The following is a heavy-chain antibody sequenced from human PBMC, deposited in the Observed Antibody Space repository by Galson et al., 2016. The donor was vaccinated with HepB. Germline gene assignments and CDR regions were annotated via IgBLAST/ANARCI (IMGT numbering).Heavy chain of an antibody. D-gene: IGHD2-8*02. J-gene: IGHJ4*02. CDR2: ISGRGDTT. CDR1: GFTFSGQA. Sequence: LRLSCAAPGFTFSGQALSWVRQAPGKELEWVSAISGRGDTTYYADSVKGRFTISRDNSKNTLYLQMNSLRPEDTAMYFFAKDSFPAWSASDYWGQGTLVTVSS. CDR3: AKDSFPAWSASDY. V-gene: IGHV3-23*01.